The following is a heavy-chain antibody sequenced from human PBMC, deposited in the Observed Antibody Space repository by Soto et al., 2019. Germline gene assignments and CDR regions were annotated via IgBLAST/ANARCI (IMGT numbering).Heavy chain of an antibody. V-gene: IGHV3-30*18. CDR1: GFTFRTSA. CDR2: ISHDGSNT. Sequence: QVQVVESGGGVVQPGRSLRLSCAASGFTFRTSAMHWVRQAPGKGLEWVAVISHDGSNTDYGDSVKGRFTISRDNSKSTLSLQMNSLRPEDTGVYYCAKDAGSTEYFFASWGQGTLVSVSS. CDR3: AKDAGSTEYFFAS. J-gene: IGHJ4*02.